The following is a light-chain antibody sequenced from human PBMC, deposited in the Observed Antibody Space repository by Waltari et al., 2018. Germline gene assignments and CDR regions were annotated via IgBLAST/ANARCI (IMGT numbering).Light chain of an antibody. CDR2: YAS. Sequence: AIQLTQSPSSLSASVGDRVTIACRASQDINSDLAWYQKKPGKAPKLLIYYASSLQSGVPSRFSGSGSGTDFTLTISSLQPEDFATYHCQHFKTYPITFGQGTRLEIK. J-gene: IGKJ5*01. CDR3: QHFKTYPIT. V-gene: IGKV1-13*02. CDR1: QDINSD.